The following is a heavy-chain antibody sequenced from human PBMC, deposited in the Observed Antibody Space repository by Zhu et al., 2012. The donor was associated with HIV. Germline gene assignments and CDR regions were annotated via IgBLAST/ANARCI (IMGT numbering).Heavy chain of an antibody. CDR1: GGSISSGDYY. J-gene: IGHJ6*03. CDR2: IHHSGTT. D-gene: IGHD3-10*01. V-gene: IGHV4-30-4*08. Sequence: QVQLQESGPGLVKPSQTLSLTCTVSGGSISSGDYYWSWIRQPPGKGLEWIACIHHSGTTYYNPSLKSRLSISIDTSKNQFSLRLSSVSAADTAVYFCARADGSGTYYYYYMDVWGKGPRSPSP. CDR3: ARADGSGTYYYYYMDV.